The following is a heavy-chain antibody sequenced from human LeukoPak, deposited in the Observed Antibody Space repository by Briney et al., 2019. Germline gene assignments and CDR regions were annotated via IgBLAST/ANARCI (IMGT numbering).Heavy chain of an antibody. CDR3: ARRAAAVPHYYYYMDV. D-gene: IGHD6-13*01. Sequence: GGSLRLSCAASGFTFSSYWMSWVRQAPGKGLEWVVNIKQDGSEKYYVDSVKGRLTISRDNAKNSLYLQMNSLRAEDTAVYYCARRAAAVPHYYYYMDVWGKGTTVTVSS. CDR2: IKQDGSEK. J-gene: IGHJ6*03. CDR1: GFTFSSYW. V-gene: IGHV3-7*01.